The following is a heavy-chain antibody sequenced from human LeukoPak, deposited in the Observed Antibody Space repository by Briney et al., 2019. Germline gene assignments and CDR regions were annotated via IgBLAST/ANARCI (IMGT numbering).Heavy chain of an antibody. V-gene: IGHV4-59*08. Sequence: SETLSLTCTVSGGXISSYYCSWIRQPPGKGLDWIGYIYYSGSGSINYNPSLKSPVTISVDTAKNQFSLRLSSVTAADTAVYYCARHRGPYSSGSYFFDYWGQGTLVTVSS. CDR1: GGXISSYY. CDR3: ARHRGPYSSGSYFFDY. CDR2: IYYSGSGSI. D-gene: IGHD6-19*01. J-gene: IGHJ4*02.